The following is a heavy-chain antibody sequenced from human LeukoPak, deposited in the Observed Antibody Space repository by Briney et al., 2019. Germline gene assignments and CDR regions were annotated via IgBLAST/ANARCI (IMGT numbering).Heavy chain of an antibody. D-gene: IGHD3-9*01. CDR1: GFSFSGYS. V-gene: IGHV3-21*06. CDR2: ISGRSGFI. CDR3: ARGAFDYPGRGYLDY. Sequence: GGSLRLSCAASGFSFSGYSMNWVRQAPGTGLEWVSSISGRSGFIYYADSLKGRFTISRDNAKNSRYLQMKGLRVEDTAVYYSARGAFDYPGRGYLDYWGQGTQVTVSS. J-gene: IGHJ4*02.